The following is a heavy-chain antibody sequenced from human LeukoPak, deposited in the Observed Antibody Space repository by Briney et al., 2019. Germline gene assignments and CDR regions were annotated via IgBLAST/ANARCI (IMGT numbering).Heavy chain of an antibody. V-gene: IGHV3-72*01. CDR1: GFTFSDHY. D-gene: IGHD3-22*01. CDR3: ARVGDYFDKNGCSLDAVDI. J-gene: IGHJ3*02. Sequence: GGSLRLSCGASGFTFSDHYMDWGRQPPGKGLEWVGRIRSKPKSYSTDYAASVKGRFTISRDDSKNSLYLQMNSLKTEDTAVYYCARVGDYFDKNGCSLDAVDIWGQGTMVTVSS. CDR2: IRSKPKSYST.